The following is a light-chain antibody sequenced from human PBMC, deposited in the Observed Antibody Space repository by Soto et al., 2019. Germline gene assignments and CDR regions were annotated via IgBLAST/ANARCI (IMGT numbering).Light chain of an antibody. CDR1: QSVSTD. V-gene: IGKV3-15*01. CDR3: QQYSSWPPWT. J-gene: IGKJ1*01. CDR2: GAS. Sequence: VMTQSPAALSLSTGERATLSCRASQSVSTDLAWYQQKPAQAPRLLIYGASARATGIPARFSGGGSGTEFTLTISSLESEDSAVYYCQQYSSWPPWTFGQGTKADIK.